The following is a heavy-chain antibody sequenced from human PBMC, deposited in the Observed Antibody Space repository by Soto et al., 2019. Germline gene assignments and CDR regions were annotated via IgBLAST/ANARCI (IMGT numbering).Heavy chain of an antibody. V-gene: IGHV3-23*01. D-gene: IGHD5-18*01. Sequence: LRLSCAASGFTFSSFALSWVRQAPGKGLEWVSAISGSGDGTDYADSVKGRFTISRDNSKNTLYLQMNSLRAEDTAVYYCAGPGYSSQDYWGQGALVTVSS. CDR2: ISGSGDGT. J-gene: IGHJ4*02. CDR3: AGPGYSSQDY. CDR1: GFTFSSFA.